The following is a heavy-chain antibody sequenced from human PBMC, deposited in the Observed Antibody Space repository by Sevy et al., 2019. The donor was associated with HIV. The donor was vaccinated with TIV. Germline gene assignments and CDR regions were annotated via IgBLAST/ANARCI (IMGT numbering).Heavy chain of an antibody. J-gene: IGHJ4*02. CDR1: GFTFSSFA. D-gene: IGHD1-26*01. V-gene: IGHV3-23*01. CDR3: ARPTPRIAPSSAAFFDY. CDR2: INGRGGSA. Sequence: GGSLRLSCAASGFTFSSFAMSWVRHIPGKGLEWVSTINGRGGSAYYADSVKGRFTLSRDNSHNTVFLQMNRLRDEDTAVYYCARPTPRIAPSSAAFFDYWGQGTLVAVSS.